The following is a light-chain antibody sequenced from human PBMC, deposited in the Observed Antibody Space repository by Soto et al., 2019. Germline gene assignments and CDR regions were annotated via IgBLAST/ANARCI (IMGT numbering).Light chain of an antibody. CDR2: DNN. CDR3: GTWDSSLSAAE. Sequence: QSVLTQPPSVSAAPGQKVSIYCSGTNSNLGKNYVSWSQQLPGTAPKLLIYDNNKRPSGIPDRFSGSKSGTSATLGITGLQTGDEADYYCGTWDSSLSAAEFGGGTQLTVL. V-gene: IGLV1-51*01. J-gene: IGLJ7*01. CDR1: NSNLGKNY.